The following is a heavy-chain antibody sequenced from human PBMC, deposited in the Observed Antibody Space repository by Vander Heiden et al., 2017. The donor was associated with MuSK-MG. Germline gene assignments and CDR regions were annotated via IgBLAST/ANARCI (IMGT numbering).Heavy chain of an antibody. J-gene: IGHJ4*02. Sequence: EVHLLESGGGLVQPGGSLRLSCSASGFTFSSSVMCWGRQAPGKGSEWVSVITGNAGTIDYADSVKGRFTIARVNTMSTMYMHMESMRAEDRAVYDGGKADRLIDYWGQGTLVTVSS. CDR1: GFTFSSSV. CDR2: ITGNAGTI. CDR3: GKADRLIDY. V-gene: IGHV3-23*01.